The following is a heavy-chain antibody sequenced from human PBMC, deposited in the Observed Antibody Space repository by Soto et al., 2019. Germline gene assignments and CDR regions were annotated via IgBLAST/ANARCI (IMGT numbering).Heavy chain of an antibody. J-gene: IGHJ4*02. D-gene: IGHD6-6*01. Sequence: QVQLVESGGGVVQPGRSLRLSCAASGFTFSSYGMHRVRQAPGKGLEWVAVISYDGSNKYYADSVKGRFTISRDNSKNPLYLQMNSLRAEDTAVYYCAKDRSIAARTPYYFDYWGQGTLVTVSS. CDR2: ISYDGSNK. V-gene: IGHV3-30*18. CDR1: GFTFSSYG. CDR3: AKDRSIAARTPYYFDY.